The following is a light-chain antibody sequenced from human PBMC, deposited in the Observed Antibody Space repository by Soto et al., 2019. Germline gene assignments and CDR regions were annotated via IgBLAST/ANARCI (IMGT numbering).Light chain of an antibody. V-gene: IGLV2-8*01. J-gene: IGLJ3*02. CDR2: DVN. Sequence: QSALTQPPSASGSPGQSVTISCTGTSSDVGAYIFVSWYQQHPGKAPKLMIYDVNRRPSGVPDRFSGSKSGNTASLTISGLQAEDEADYFCCSYAGTSTLLFGGGTKLTVL. CDR3: CSYAGTSTLL. CDR1: SSDVGAYIF.